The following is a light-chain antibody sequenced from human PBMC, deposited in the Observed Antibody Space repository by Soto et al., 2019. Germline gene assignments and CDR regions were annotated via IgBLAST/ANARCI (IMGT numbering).Light chain of an antibody. CDR1: QSVSSYY. V-gene: IGKV3D-20*02. J-gene: IGKJ1*01. CDR2: AAS. CDR3: QQRVNWPMG. Sequence: EIVLTQSPGTLSLSPGERATLSCRASQSVSSYYLAWYQQRPGQAPRLLIYAASSRATGVPARFSGSGSGTDFTLTISDLEPEDFAVYYCQQRVNWPMGFGQGTRVDIK.